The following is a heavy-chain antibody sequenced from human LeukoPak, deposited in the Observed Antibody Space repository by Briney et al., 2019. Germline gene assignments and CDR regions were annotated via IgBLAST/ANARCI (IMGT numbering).Heavy chain of an antibody. CDR1: GFTFSSYA. D-gene: IGHD3-9*01. V-gene: IGHV3-30*14. J-gene: IGHJ6*02. CDR2: ISYDGSNK. Sequence: GGSLRLSCAASGFTFSSYAMHWVRQAPGKGLEWVAVISYDGSNKYYADSVKGRFTISRDNSKNTLYLQVNSLRADDTAVYYCARIYLTGYYMDVWGQGTTVTVSS. CDR3: ARIYLTGYYMDV.